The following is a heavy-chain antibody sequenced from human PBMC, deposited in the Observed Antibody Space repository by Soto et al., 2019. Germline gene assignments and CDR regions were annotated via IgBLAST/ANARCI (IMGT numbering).Heavy chain of an antibody. J-gene: IGHJ6*02. CDR3: AKGGSGNYLTYYYYGMDV. Sequence: HPGGSLRLSCAASGFSLSNNGMHCVRQAPGKGLEWVAVISYDGNNKYYADSVKGRFTISRDNSKNTVYLEMNNLRAEDTAMYYCAKGGSGNYLTYYYYGMDVWGQGTTVTVSS. CDR1: GFSLSNNG. CDR2: ISYDGNNK. V-gene: IGHV3-30*18. D-gene: IGHD3-22*01.